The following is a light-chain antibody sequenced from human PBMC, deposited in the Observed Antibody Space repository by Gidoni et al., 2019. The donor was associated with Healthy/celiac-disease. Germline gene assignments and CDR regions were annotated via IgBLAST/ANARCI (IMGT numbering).Light chain of an antibody. Sequence: EIVMTQSPATLSVSPGERATLSCRPSQSVSSNLAWYQQKPGQAPRLLIYGASTRATGIPARFSGSGSGPEFTLTISSLQSEDFAVYYCQQYNNWPWTFGQGTKVEIK. J-gene: IGKJ1*01. V-gene: IGKV3-15*01. CDR2: GAS. CDR3: QQYNNWPWT. CDR1: QSVSSN.